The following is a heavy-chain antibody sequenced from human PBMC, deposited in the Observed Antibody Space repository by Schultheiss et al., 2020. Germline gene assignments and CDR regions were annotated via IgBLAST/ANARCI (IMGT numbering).Heavy chain of an antibody. D-gene: IGHD7-27*01. Sequence: GGSLRLSCAASGFTFNTYGMHWVRQAPGKGPEWVAVIPYDGTQKYYGDSVKGRFTISRDNSKNTLSLQMNSLRAEDTAVYYCARSSLNWGSLDYYFENWGQGTLVTVSS. CDR1: GFTFNTYG. CDR3: ARSSLNWGSLDYYFEN. J-gene: IGHJ4*02. CDR2: IPYDGTQK. V-gene: IGHV3-30*03.